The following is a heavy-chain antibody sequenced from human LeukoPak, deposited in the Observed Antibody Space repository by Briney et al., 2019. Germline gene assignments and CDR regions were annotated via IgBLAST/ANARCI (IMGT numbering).Heavy chain of an antibody. V-gene: IGHV1-18*04. D-gene: IGHD3-9*01. CDR2: ISPYNHNT. J-gene: IGHJ4*02. Sequence: ASVKVSYKASGYTFTSYGISWVRQAPGQGLEWMGWISPYNHNTKYAQKVQGRVTMTTDTSTSTAYMDLRSLRSDDTAVYYCARVLRYFDWSDYWGQGTLVTVSS. CDR1: GYTFTSYG. CDR3: ARVLRYFDWSDY.